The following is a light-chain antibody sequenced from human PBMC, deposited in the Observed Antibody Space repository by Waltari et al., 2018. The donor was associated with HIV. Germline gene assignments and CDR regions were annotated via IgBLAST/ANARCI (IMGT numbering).Light chain of an antibody. J-gene: IGLJ2*01. V-gene: IGLV1-47*01. Sequence: QSVLTQPPSASGTPGQRVPLSCSGSSPNIGSNYVYWHQQLPGTAPKLLIYRNNQRPSGVPDRFSGSKSGTSASLAISGLRSEDEADYYCAAWDDSLSGPHVVFGGGTKLTVL. CDR3: AAWDDSLSGPHVV. CDR2: RNN. CDR1: SPNIGSNY.